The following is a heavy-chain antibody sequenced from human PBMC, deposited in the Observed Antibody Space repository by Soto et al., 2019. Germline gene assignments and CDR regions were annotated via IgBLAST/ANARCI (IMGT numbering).Heavy chain of an antibody. J-gene: IGHJ4*02. CDR1: GGAISSSRYY. V-gene: IGHV4-39*01. Sequence: SETLSLTCTVSGGAISSSRYYWGWIRQPPGKGLEWIGSIYYSGSTYYNPSLKSRVTISVDTSKNQFSLKLSSVTAADTAGDYCARMEGARYLDDWGQGTLVTVS. CDR2: IYYSGST. CDR3: ARMEGARYLDD. D-gene: IGHD1-26*01.